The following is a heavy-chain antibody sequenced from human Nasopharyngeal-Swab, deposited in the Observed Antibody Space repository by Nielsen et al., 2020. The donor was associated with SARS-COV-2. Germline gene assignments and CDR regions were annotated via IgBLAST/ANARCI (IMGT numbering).Heavy chain of an antibody. CDR1: GFTFSSYA. J-gene: IGHJ6*02. CDR2: ISSNGGST. D-gene: IGHD3-9*01. Sequence: GESLKISCSASGFTFSSYAMHWVRQAPGKGLEYVSAISSNGGSTYYADSVKGRFTISRDNSKNTLYLQMSSLRAEDTAVYYCVKGGGGYFDWLLFPYYYGMDVWGQGTTVTVSS. V-gene: IGHV3-64D*08. CDR3: VKGGGGYFDWLLFPYYYGMDV.